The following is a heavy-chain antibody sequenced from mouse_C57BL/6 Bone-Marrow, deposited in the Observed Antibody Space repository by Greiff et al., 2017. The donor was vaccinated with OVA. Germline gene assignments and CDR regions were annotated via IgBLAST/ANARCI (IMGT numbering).Heavy chain of an antibody. D-gene: IGHD1-1*01. V-gene: IGHV3-6*01. Sequence: DVKLQESGPGLVKPSQSLSLTCSVTGYSITSGYYWNWIRQFPGNKLEWMGYISYDGSNNYNPSLKNRISITRDTSKNQFFLKLNSVTTEDTATYYCARDGVTTVVPGFAYWGQGTLVTVSA. J-gene: IGHJ3*01. CDR3: ARDGVTTVVPGFAY. CDR2: ISYDGSN. CDR1: GYSITSGYY.